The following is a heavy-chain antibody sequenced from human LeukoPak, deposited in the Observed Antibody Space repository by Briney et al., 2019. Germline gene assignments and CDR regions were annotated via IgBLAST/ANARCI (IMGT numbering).Heavy chain of an antibody. Sequence: SQTLSLTCAVSGGSISSGGYSWSWIRQPPGKGLEWIGYIYHSGSTYYNPSLKSRVTISVDRSKNQFSLKLSSVTAADTAVYYCARDSRSSGVSDYWGQGTLVTVSS. CDR2: IYHSGST. CDR1: GGSISSGGYS. CDR3: ARDSRSSGVSDY. J-gene: IGHJ4*02. D-gene: IGHD3-10*01. V-gene: IGHV4-30-2*01.